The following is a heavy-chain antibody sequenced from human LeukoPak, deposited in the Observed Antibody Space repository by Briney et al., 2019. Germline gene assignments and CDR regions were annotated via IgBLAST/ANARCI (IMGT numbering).Heavy chain of an antibody. CDR3: ARVSGYSGYDTLDY. J-gene: IGHJ4*02. D-gene: IGHD5-12*01. V-gene: IGHV3-66*01. CDR1: GFTVSSNY. Sequence: GGSLRLSCAASGFTVSSNYMNWVRQAPGKGLEWVSVTYRSGSTYYADSVKGRFTISRDHSKNTLYLQMNSLRAEDTAVYYCARVSGYSGYDTLDYWGQGTLVTVSS. CDR2: TYRSGST.